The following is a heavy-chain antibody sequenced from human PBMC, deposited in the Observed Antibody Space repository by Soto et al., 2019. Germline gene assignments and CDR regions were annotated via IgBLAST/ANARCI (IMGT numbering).Heavy chain of an antibody. CDR1: GFSFSDYY. D-gene: IGHD6-19*01. Sequence: QVQLVESGGGLVKPGGSLRLSCAASGFSFSDYYMSWIRQAPGKGLECVLYITHSGSIIHYADSVKGRFTISRDNTKNSLYLQMNSLRAEDTAVYYCARLAVAGTHYFDNWGQGTLVTVSS. CDR2: ITHSGSII. J-gene: IGHJ4*02. V-gene: IGHV3-11*01. CDR3: ARLAVAGTHYFDN.